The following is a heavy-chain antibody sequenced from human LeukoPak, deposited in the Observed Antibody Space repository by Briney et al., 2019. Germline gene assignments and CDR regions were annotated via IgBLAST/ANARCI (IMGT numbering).Heavy chain of an antibody. V-gene: IGHV4-59*01. CDR1: GGSISGYF. D-gene: IGHD1-7*01. CDR2: IYSSGTT. J-gene: IGHJ6*03. Sequence: SETLSLTCTVSGGSISGYFWSWIRQPPGKGLDWIGYIYSSGTTYYNPSLKSRVTISVDMSKNQLSLRLTSVTAADTAVYYCARRDWNYLYYYNYMDVWGKGTTVTASS. CDR3: ARRDWNYLYYYNYMDV.